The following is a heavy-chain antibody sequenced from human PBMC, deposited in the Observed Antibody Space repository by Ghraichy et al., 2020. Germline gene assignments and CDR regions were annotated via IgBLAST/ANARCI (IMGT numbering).Heavy chain of an antibody. V-gene: IGHV1-8*01. CDR3: ATYDTRSEDAFEM. Sequence: ASVKVSCKASGFTFTGYDIEWVREAPGQRLEWLGWMNLNGGNTGYAQKFRGRVSMTRDTSIRTAYLELSRLTSEDTAVYYCATYDTRSEDAFEMWGQGTVVTVSS. CDR2: MNLNGGNT. D-gene: IGHD3-9*01. J-gene: IGHJ3*02. CDR1: GFTFTGYD.